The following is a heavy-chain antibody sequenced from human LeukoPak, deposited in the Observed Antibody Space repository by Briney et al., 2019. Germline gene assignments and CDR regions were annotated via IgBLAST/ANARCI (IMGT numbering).Heavy chain of an antibody. D-gene: IGHD6-19*01. Sequence: GASVKVSCKASGYTFTSYYMQWVRQAHGQGIEWMGIINPSGGSTSYAQTFKGRFTMTRDTSTSTVYMELSSLRSEDTAVYYCARAVAGMNYWGQGTLVTVSS. V-gene: IGHV1-46*01. CDR3: ARAVAGMNY. J-gene: IGHJ4*02. CDR2: INPSGGST. CDR1: GYTFTSYY.